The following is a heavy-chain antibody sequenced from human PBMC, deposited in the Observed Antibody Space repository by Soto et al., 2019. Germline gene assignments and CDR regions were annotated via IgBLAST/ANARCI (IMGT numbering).Heavy chain of an antibody. V-gene: IGHV3-30-3*01. CDR3: ARPRGPYDYVWGSYRRGWFDP. J-gene: IGHJ5*02. D-gene: IGHD3-16*02. CDR1: GFTFSSYA. Sequence: QVQLVESGGGVVQPGRSLRLSCAASGFTFSSYAMHWVRQAPGKGLEWVAVISYDGSNKYYADSVKGRFTISRDNSKNTLYLQMNSLRADDTAVYYCARPRGPYDYVWGSYRRGWFDPWGQGTLVTVSS. CDR2: ISYDGSNK.